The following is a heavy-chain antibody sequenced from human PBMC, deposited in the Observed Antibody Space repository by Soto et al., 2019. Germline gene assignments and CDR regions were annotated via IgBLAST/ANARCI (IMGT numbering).Heavy chain of an antibody. CDR2: IYYSGST. J-gene: IGHJ3*02. V-gene: IGHV4-59*01. D-gene: IGHD3-22*01. CDR3: ARSLYYYDSSGYYWGDAFDI. CDR1: GGSISSYY. Sequence: QVQLQESGPGLVKPSETLSLTCTVSGGSISSYYWSWIRQPPGKGLEWIGYIYYSGSTNYNPSLRSRVTISVDTSKNQFSLKLSSVTAADTAVYYCARSLYYYDSSGYYWGDAFDIWAMGQWSPSLQ.